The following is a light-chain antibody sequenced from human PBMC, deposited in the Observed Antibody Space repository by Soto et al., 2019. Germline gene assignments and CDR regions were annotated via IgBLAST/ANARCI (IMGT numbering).Light chain of an antibody. CDR2: DNS. J-gene: IGLJ2*01. V-gene: IGLV1-40*01. CDR1: SSNIGAGFD. Sequence: QLVLTQPPSVSGAPGQRVTISCTGNSSNIGAGFDVHWYQQLPGTAPKLLIYDNSNRPSGVPDRFSGSKSGTSASLAITGLQAEDGTDYYCQSYDSRLSAVVFGGGTKLTVL. CDR3: QSYDSRLSAVV.